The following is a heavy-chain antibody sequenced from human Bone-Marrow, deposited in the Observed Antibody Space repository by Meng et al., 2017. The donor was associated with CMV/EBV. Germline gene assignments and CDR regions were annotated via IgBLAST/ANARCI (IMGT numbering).Heavy chain of an antibody. J-gene: IGHJ4*02. CDR2: MNPNNGGT. Sequence: ASVKVSCKASGYTFTGYYMHWVRQAPGQGLEWMGWMNPNNGGTNYAQKFQGRVTMTRDTSISTAYMELSRLRSDDTAVYYCARTDYYDSSGYSFFDYWGQGTLVTVSS. CDR1: GYTFTGYY. V-gene: IGHV1-2*02. CDR3: ARTDYYDSSGYSFFDY. D-gene: IGHD3-22*01.